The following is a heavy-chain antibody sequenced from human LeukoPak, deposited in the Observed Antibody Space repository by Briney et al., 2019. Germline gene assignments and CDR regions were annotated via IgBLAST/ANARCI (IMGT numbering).Heavy chain of an antibody. D-gene: IGHD5-24*01. CDR3: AKEGRSLQTY. CDR2: IEEDGTET. V-gene: IGHV3-7*03. CDR1: GFMFSSNW. Sequence: GGSLRLSCAASGFMFSSNWMSWVRLAPGRGLEWVANIEEDGTETYYVDSVKGRFTISRDNAKNSLYLQMNSLRVEDTAVYYCAKEGRSLQTYWGQGTLVTVSS. J-gene: IGHJ4*02.